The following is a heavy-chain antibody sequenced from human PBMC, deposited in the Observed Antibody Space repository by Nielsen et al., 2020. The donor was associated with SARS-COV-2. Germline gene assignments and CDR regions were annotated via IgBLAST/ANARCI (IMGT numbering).Heavy chain of an antibody. Sequence: GESLKISCAGSGFTFSSYYFNWVRQAPGKGLMWVSRIKPDGSKSDYADSVKGRLTISRDNARDTLYLQMNSLRAEDTGVYYCVRVRDDGYYYDTGPFDYWGQGALVTVSS. D-gene: IGHD3-22*01. CDR2: IKPDGSKS. CDR1: GFTFSSYY. CDR3: VRVRDDGYYYDTGPFDY. V-gene: IGHV3-74*01. J-gene: IGHJ4*02.